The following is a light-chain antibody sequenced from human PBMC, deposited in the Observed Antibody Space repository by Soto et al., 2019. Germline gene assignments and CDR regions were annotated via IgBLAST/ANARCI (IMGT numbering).Light chain of an antibody. V-gene: IGLV2-11*01. CDR2: DVN. Sequence: QSALTQPPSVSGSPGQSVTISCTGTSSDIGVYDYVSWYQQHPGKAPKVILYDVNKRPSGVPSRFSGSKSGNTASLTISGLQADDEADYYCCSYAGRYTYVFGTGTKVTVL. CDR1: SSDIGVYDY. J-gene: IGLJ1*01. CDR3: CSYAGRYTYV.